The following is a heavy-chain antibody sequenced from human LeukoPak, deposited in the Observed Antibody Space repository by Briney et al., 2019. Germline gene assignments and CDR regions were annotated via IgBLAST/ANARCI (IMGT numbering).Heavy chain of an antibody. D-gene: IGHD4-17*01. CDR1: GGSISSGSYY. J-gene: IGHJ2*01. CDR3: AAYSYGDYWYFDL. CDR2: IYTSGST. V-gene: IGHV4-61*02. Sequence: PSQTLSLTCTVSGGSISSGSYYWRWIRQPAGKGLEWIGRIYTSGSTNYNPSLKSRLTISVDTSKNQFSLKLSSVTAADTAVYYCAAYSYGDYWYFDLWGRGTLVTVSS.